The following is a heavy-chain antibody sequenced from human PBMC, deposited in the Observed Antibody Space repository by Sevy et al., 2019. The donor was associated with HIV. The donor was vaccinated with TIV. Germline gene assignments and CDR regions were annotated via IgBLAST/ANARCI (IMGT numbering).Heavy chain of an antibody. Sequence: GGSLRLSCAASGFTFGDYAMHWVGQAPGKGLEWVSGITWNSVTIGYADSVKGRFTISRDNAKNSLYLQMNSLRAEDTALYYCAKELTTPTSTGWFDPWGQGTLVTVSS. J-gene: IGHJ5*02. CDR1: GFTFGDYA. V-gene: IGHV3-9*01. CDR2: ITWNSVTI. D-gene: IGHD4-4*01. CDR3: AKELTTPTSTGWFDP.